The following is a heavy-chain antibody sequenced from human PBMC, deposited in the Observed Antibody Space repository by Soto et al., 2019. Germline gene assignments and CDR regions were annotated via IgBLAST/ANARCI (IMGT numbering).Heavy chain of an antibody. Sequence: ASVKVSCKASGGTFSSYAISWVRQAPGQGLEWMGGIIPIFGTANYAQKFQGRVTITADESTSTAYMELSSLRSEDTAVYYCARPVGATGTDAFDIWGQGTMVTVSS. CDR1: GGTFSSYA. CDR3: ARPVGATGTDAFDI. V-gene: IGHV1-69*13. J-gene: IGHJ3*02. D-gene: IGHD1-26*01. CDR2: IIPIFGTA.